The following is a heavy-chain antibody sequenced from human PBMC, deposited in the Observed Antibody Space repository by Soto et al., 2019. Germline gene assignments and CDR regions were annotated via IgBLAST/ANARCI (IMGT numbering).Heavy chain of an antibody. CDR2: IYYSGST. J-gene: IGHJ6*02. CDR1: GGSISSGGYY. D-gene: IGHD3-16*01. CDR3: ARWAGLYGMDV. Sequence: QVQLQESGPGLVKPSQTLSLTCTVSGGSISSGGYYWSWIRQHPGKGLEWIGYIYYSGSTYYNPSLTIRVTISVDTSKNQFSLKLSSVTAADTAVYDCARWAGLYGMDVWGQGTTVTVSS. V-gene: IGHV4-31*03.